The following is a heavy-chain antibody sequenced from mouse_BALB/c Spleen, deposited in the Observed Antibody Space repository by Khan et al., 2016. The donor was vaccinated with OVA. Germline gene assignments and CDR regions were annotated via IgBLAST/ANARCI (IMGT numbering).Heavy chain of an antibody. CDR1: GYTFTEYI. J-gene: IGHJ4*01. D-gene: IGHD2-13*01. CDR3: ARPEDGHDGGYDYAMDY. CDR2: FYPGSGRI. Sequence: QVQLQPSGAELVKPGASVKLSCKASGYTFTEYIINWLKQRTGQGLEWIGWFYPGSGRIKFNENFKDKATLTADKSSSTVYMELSRLTSEDSAIYFCARPEDGHDGGYDYAMDYWGQGTSFSVSS. V-gene: IGHV1-62-2*01.